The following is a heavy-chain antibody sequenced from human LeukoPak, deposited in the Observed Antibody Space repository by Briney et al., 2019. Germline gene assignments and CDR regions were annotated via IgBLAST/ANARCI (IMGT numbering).Heavy chain of an antibody. CDR1: GGSFSGYY. CDR3: ARPQDYGDGAFDI. CDR2: INHSGST. D-gene: IGHD4-17*01. Sequence: SETLSLTCAVYGGSFSGYYWSWIRQPPGKGLEWIREINHSGSTNYNPSLKSRVTISVDTSKNQFSLKLSSVTAADTAVYYCARPQDYGDGAFDIWGQGTMVTVSS. J-gene: IGHJ3*02. V-gene: IGHV4-34*01.